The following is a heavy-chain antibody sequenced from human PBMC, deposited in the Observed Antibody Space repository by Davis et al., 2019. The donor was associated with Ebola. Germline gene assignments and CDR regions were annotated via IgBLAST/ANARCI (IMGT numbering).Heavy chain of an antibody. CDR2: IIPIFGET. V-gene: IGHV1-69*13. Sequence: AASVKVSCKASGDIFNSYAISWVRQAPGHGLEWMGGIIPIFGETQYAPNFQGRITITADASTSTAYMELRSLRSEETAMYFWARAGSGGSYYWYFDVWGRGSLLSVSS. J-gene: IGHJ2*01. CDR1: GDIFNSYA. CDR3: ARAGSGGSYYWYFDV. D-gene: IGHD3-10*01.